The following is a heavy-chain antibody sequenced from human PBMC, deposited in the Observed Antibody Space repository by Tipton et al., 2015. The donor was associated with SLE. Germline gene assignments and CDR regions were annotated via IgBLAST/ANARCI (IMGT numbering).Heavy chain of an antibody. CDR2: LYHIGST. J-gene: IGHJ4*02. CDR3: ASLGGFDS. D-gene: IGHD3-16*01. CDR1: GYSISSAYY. Sequence: LSLTCTVSGYSISSAYYWGWIRQPPGKGPEWIGSLYHIGSTYYNPSLKSRVTISVDTSKKHFSLKLTSVTAADTAVYYCASLGGFDSWGQGTLVTVSS. V-gene: IGHV4-38-2*02.